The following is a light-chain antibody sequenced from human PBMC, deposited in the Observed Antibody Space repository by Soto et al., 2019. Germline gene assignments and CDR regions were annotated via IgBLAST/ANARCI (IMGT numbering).Light chain of an antibody. CDR2: GAS. CDR3: QQYNNWPLT. J-gene: IGKJ4*01. CDR1: QSVSSN. V-gene: IGKV3-15*01. Sequence: EIVLTHSPATLSVAPVGGDSIXKRASQSVSSNLAWYQQKPGQAPRLLIYGASTRATGIPARFSGSGSGTEFTLTISSLQSEDFAVYYCQQYNNWPLTFGGGTKVDIK.